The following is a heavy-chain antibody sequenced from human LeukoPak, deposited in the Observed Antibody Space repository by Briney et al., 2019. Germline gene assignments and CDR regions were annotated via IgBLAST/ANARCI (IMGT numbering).Heavy chain of an antibody. V-gene: IGHV4-34*01. CDR2: INHSGST. J-gene: IGHJ4*02. D-gene: IGHD3-10*01. CDR1: GGSFSGYY. CDR3: ARGLGSGSSPVDY. Sequence: SETLSLTCAVYGGSFSGYYWGWIRQPPGKGLEWIGEINHSGSTNYNPSLKSRVTISVDTSKNQFSLKPSSVTAADTAVYYCARGLGSGSSPVDYWGQGTLVTVSS.